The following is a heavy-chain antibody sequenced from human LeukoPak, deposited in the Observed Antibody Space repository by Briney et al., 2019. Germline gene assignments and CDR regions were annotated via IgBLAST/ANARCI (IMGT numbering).Heavy chain of an antibody. CDR2: IYHSGST. Sequence: PSGTLSLTCAVSGGSISSSNWWSWVRQPPGKGLEWIGEIYHSGSTNYNPSLKSRVTISVDKSKNQFSLKLSSVTAADTAVYYCARSGRYYYGSGRQPFDYWGQGTLVTVSS. CDR1: GGSISSSNW. D-gene: IGHD3-10*01. CDR3: ARSGRYYYGSGRQPFDY. V-gene: IGHV4-4*02. J-gene: IGHJ4*02.